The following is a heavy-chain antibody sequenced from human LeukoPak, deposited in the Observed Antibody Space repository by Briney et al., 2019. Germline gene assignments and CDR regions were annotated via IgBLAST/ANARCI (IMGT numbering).Heavy chain of an antibody. D-gene: IGHD7-27*01. Sequence: ASVKVSCKASGYTFTSYDINWVRQATGQGLEWMGWMNPNSGNTGYAQKFQGRVTMTRNTSISTAYMELSSLRSEDTAVYYCAREGTGDQGYYYYGMDVWGQGTTVTVSS. CDR1: GYTFTSYD. V-gene: IGHV1-8*01. CDR3: AREGTGDQGYYYYGMDV. J-gene: IGHJ6*02. CDR2: MNPNSGNT.